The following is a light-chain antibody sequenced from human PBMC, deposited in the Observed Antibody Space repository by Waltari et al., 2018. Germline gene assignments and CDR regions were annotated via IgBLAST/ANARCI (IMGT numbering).Light chain of an antibody. CDR2: EVS. V-gene: IGLV2-14*01. CDR1: SSDVGGYNY. J-gene: IGLJ3*02. Sequence: QSALTQPASVSGSPGQSITISCTGTSSDVGGYNYASWYQQHPGKAPKLMIYEVSNRPSGVSKRFSGSKSGNTASLTISGLQAEDEADYYCSSYTSSSTHWVFGGGTKLTVL. CDR3: SSYTSSSTHWV.